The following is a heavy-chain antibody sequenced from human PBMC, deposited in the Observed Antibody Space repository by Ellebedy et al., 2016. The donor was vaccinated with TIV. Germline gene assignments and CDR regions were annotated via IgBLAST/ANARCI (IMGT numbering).Heavy chain of an antibody. V-gene: IGHV1-46*01. CDR2: INPSGGST. Sequence: ASVKVSXKASGYTFTSYYMHWVRQAPGQGLEWMGIINPSGGSTSYAQKFQGRVTMTRDTSTSTVYMELSSLRSEDTAVYYCARGSVSDQLPPYGMDVWGQGTTVTVSS. J-gene: IGHJ6*02. D-gene: IGHD2-2*01. CDR1: GYTFTSYY. CDR3: ARGSVSDQLPPYGMDV.